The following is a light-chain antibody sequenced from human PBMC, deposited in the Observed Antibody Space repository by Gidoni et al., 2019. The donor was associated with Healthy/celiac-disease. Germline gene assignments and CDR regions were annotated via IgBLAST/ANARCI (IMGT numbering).Light chain of an antibody. V-gene: IGLV2-14*01. Sequence: QSALTQPASVSGSPGQSITISCTGTSSDVGGYNYVSWYQQHPGKAPKLMIYDVSNRPSGVSNRFSGSKSGNTAFLTISGLQAEDEADYYCSPYTSSSTLNWVFGGGTKLTVL. CDR2: DVS. CDR1: SSDVGGYNY. CDR3: SPYTSSSTLNWV. J-gene: IGLJ3*02.